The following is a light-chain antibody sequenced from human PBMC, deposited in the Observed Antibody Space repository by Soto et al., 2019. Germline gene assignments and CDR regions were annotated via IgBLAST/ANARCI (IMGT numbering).Light chain of an antibody. CDR2: ANS. J-gene: IGLJ1*01. V-gene: IGLV1-40*01. CDR3: QSYDSSLSGYV. Sequence: QSVLTQPPSVSGAPGQRVTISCTGSSSNIGAGNDVNWYQQLPGTAPKLLIYANSNRPSGVPDRVSGANSGTTASLAITGVQAEHEADYYCQSYDSSLSGYVFGTGTKLTVL. CDR1: SSNIGAGND.